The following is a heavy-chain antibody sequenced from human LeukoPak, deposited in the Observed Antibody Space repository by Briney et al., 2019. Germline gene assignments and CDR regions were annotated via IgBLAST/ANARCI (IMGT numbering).Heavy chain of an antibody. CDR3: ARDRVYSGSYVDY. Sequence: SVKVSCKASGGTFSSYAISWVRQAPGQGLEWMGRIIPILGIANYAQKFQGRVTITANKSTSTAYMELSSLRSEDTAVYYCARDRVYSGSYVDYWGQGTLVTVSS. J-gene: IGHJ4*02. V-gene: IGHV1-69*04. CDR2: IIPILGIA. CDR1: GGTFSSYA. D-gene: IGHD1-26*01.